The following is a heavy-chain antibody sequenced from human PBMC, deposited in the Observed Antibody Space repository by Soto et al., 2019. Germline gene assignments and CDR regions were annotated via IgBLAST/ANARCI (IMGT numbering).Heavy chain of an antibody. CDR2: MSYDGNNK. CDR3: AKGFISGGYCANGICYHFDY. J-gene: IGHJ4*02. V-gene: IGHV3-30*18. D-gene: IGHD2-8*01. CDR1: GFTFSSYG. Sequence: QVQLVESGGGVVQPGGSLTLSCAASGFTFSSYGMHWVRQAPGKGLEWVAVMSYDGNNKYYADSVTGRFTVSRDNSRNTQFLQMNSLRVEDTAVYYCAKGFISGGYCANGICYHFDYWGQGTPVTVSS.